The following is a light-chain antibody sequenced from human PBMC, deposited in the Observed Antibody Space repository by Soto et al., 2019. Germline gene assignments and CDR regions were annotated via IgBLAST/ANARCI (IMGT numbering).Light chain of an antibody. J-gene: IGKJ1*01. CDR3: LQYCDYPRT. CDR2: GAS. CDR1: QGIRTE. V-gene: IGKV1-6*01. Sequence: AIQMTQSPSSLSASVGDRVTIACRASQGIRTELGWYQQKPGEAPKLLIYGASTLQSGVPSRFSGSGSGTDFTLTISSLQPEEFATYYCLQYCDYPRTFGQGTKVEMK.